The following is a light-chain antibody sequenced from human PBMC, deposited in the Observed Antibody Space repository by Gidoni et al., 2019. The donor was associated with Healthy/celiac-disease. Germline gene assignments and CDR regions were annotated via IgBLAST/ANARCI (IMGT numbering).Light chain of an antibody. Sequence: EIVITHSPATLSVSTGERATLSCSTSQSVSSNLSWYQQKPGQAHRLLIYGAATRATGIPARLSGSGSGTEFTLTISSLQFEDFAVYYCQQYNNWPPAYTFGQGTKLEIK. J-gene: IGKJ2*01. CDR2: GAA. CDR1: QSVSSN. CDR3: QQYNNWPPAYT. V-gene: IGKV3-15*01.